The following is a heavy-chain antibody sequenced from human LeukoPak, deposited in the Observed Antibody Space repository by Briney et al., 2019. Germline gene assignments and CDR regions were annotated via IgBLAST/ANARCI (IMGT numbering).Heavy chain of an antibody. CDR2: ISYDGSNK. V-gene: IGHV3-30-3*01. D-gene: IGHD6-13*01. Sequence: TGGSLRLSCAASGFTFSSYAMSWVRQAPGKGLEWVTVISYDGSNKYYADSVKGRFTVSRDTSKNTLYLQMNSLRAEDTAVYYCARDLKYSSSWYYFDYWGQGTLVTVSS. CDR1: GFTFSSYA. CDR3: ARDLKYSSSWYYFDY. J-gene: IGHJ4*02.